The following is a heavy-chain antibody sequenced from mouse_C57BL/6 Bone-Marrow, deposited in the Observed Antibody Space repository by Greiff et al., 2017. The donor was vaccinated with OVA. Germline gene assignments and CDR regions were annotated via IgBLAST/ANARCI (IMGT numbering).Heavy chain of an antibody. CDR2: IRNGGGT. CDR3: ARYDYDYDGGKFYCAMDY. J-gene: IGHJ4*01. D-gene: IGHD2-4*01. CDR1: GFSLTSYA. V-gene: IGHV2-9-1*01. Sequence: VKLQESGPGLVAPSQSLSITCTVSGFSLTSYAISWVSQPPGKGLEWLGVIRNGGGTNYNSALKSSMSISKDNSKSQVFLKMNSLQTADTATYYCARYDYDYDGGKFYCAMDYWGQETSVTVSS.